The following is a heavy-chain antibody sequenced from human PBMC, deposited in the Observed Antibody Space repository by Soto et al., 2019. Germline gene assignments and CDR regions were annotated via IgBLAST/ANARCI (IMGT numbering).Heavy chain of an antibody. J-gene: IGHJ4*02. CDR2: ISWNSGSI. CDR3: AKASVDPYGIKIFGVVGSPLPHFDY. Sequence: PGGSLRLSCAASGFTFDDYAMHWVRQAPGKGLEWVSGISWNSGSIGYADSVKGRFTISRDNSKNTLYLQMNSLRAEDTAVYYCAKASVDPYGIKIFGVVGSPLPHFDYWGQGTLVTVSS. V-gene: IGHV3-9*01. D-gene: IGHD3-3*01. CDR1: GFTFDDYA.